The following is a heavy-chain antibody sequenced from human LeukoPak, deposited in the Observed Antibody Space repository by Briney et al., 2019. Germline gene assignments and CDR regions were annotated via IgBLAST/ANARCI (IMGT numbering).Heavy chain of an antibody. Sequence: SETLSLTCAVYGGSFSGYYWSWIRQPPGKGLEWIGEINHSGSTNYNPSLKSRVTISVDTSKNQFSLKLSPVTAADTAVYYCARLSEEVTQYYYYYMDVWGKGTTVTISS. J-gene: IGHJ6*03. CDR3: ARLSEEVTQYYYYYMDV. D-gene: IGHD2-21*02. V-gene: IGHV4-34*01. CDR2: INHSGST. CDR1: GGSFSGYY.